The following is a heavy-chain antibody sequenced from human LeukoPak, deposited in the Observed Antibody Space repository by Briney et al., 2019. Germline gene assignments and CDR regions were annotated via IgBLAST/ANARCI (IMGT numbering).Heavy chain of an antibody. Sequence: GGSLRLSCAASGFTFSSYEMNWVRQAPGKGLEWVSYISSSGSTIYYADSVKGRFTISRDNAKNSLYLQMSSLRAEDTALYYCARAGMYSSGWYGNWFDPWGQGTLVTVSS. CDR1: GFTFSSYE. D-gene: IGHD6-19*01. CDR2: ISSSGSTI. CDR3: ARAGMYSSGWYGNWFDP. V-gene: IGHV3-48*03. J-gene: IGHJ5*02.